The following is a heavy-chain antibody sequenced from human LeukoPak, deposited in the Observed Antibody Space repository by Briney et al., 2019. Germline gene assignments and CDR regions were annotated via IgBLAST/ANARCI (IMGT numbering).Heavy chain of an antibody. CDR2: INAGNGNT. CDR1: GYTFTSYA. V-gene: IGHV1-3*01. D-gene: IGHD3-10*01. J-gene: IGHJ4*02. Sequence: ASVKVSCKASGYTFTSYAMHWVRQAPGQRLEWMGWINAGNGNTKYSQKFQGRVTITRDTSASTAYMELSSLRSEDTAVYYCAREIAGDLYSPNYFDYWGQGTLVTVSS. CDR3: AREIAGDLYSPNYFDY.